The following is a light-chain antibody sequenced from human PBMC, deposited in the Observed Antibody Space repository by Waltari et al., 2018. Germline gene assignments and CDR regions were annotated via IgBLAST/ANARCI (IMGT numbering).Light chain of an antibody. Sequence: QSALTQPSPVSGSPGQSVTISFTAISRDVGGFHFVSWYQHHPGKASKRLIYDVSQLPSGVPDRLSGSKSGNTASLTISGLQAEDEADYYCCSYAGRHTKWVFGGGTKLTVL. CDR1: SRDVGGFHF. J-gene: IGLJ3*02. V-gene: IGLV2-11*01. CDR2: DVS. CDR3: CSYAGRHTKWV.